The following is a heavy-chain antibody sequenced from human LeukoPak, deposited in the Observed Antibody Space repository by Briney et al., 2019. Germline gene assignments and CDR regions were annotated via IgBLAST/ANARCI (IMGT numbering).Heavy chain of an antibody. V-gene: IGHV4-4*07. D-gene: IGHD6-13*01. CDR3: ARTSNLAAAGTSGFDY. CDR2: IYTSGST. Sequence: PSVTLSLTCTVSGGSISSYYWSWIRQPAGKGLEWIGRIYTSGSTNYNPSLKSRVTMSVDTSKNQFSLKLSSVTAADTAVYYCARTSNLAAAGTSGFDYWGQGTLVTVS. CDR1: GGSISSYY. J-gene: IGHJ4*02.